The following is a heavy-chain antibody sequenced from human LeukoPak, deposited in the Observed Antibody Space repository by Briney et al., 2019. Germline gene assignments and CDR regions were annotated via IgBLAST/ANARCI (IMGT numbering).Heavy chain of an antibody. J-gene: IGHJ4*02. Sequence: SETLSLTCTVSGGSISSYYWSWIRQPPRKGLEWIGYIYYSGSTNYNPSLKSRVTISVDTSKNQFSLKLSSVTAADTAVYYCASGHTVTTRFDYWGQGTLVTVSS. CDR2: IYYSGST. CDR1: GGSISSYY. D-gene: IGHD4-17*01. V-gene: IGHV4-59*01. CDR3: ASGHTVTTRFDY.